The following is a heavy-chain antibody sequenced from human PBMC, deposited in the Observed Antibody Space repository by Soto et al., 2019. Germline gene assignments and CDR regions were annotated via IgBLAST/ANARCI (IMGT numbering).Heavy chain of an antibody. CDR1: GFTFSYG. CDR2: ISYDSSNK. J-gene: IGHJ4*02. D-gene: IGHD2-2*01. Sequence: VQLLESGGGLIQPGGSLRLSCAASGFTFSYGIHWLRQAPGKGLEWVAYISYDSSNKFYGDSVKGRFTVSRDNSKNSQSLQMNSLRAEDTAVYYCAKRVIGYCSSNTCDDYWGQGTLVAVSS. V-gene: IGHV3-30*18. CDR3: AKRVIGYCSSNTCDDY.